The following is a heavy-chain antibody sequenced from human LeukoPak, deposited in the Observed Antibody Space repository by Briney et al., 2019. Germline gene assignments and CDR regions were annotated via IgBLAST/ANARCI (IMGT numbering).Heavy chain of an antibody. J-gene: IGHJ4*02. CDR3: ARVGGNDSTGHCSVDY. D-gene: IGHD3-22*01. V-gene: IGHV4-38-2*01. CDR1: GYSITTVYW. CDR2: LHHSGIT. Sequence: SETLSLTCAVSGYSITTVYWWGWIRQTPGRGLEWIGSLHHSGITSYIPSLKSRVTISVDTSKNQFSLRLSSVTAADTAVYYCARVGGNDSTGHCSVDYWGQGTLVTVSS.